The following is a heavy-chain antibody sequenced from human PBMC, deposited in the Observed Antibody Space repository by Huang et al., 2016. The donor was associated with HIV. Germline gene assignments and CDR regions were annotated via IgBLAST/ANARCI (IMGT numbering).Heavy chain of an antibody. D-gene: IGHD3-3*01. CDR3: VRTDRSGLNEYNWFDP. V-gene: IGHV3-7*01. CDR2: IKEDGSKT. J-gene: IGHJ5*02. Sequence: EVQLVESGGGLVQPGGSLRLSCTASGFTFKTYWMTWVRQAPGKGPEWVANIKEDGSKTYYVDSLRVRFIISRDNAKNSLYLQMNSLTAEDTAVYYCVRTDRSGLNEYNWFDPWGQGTLVTVSS. CDR1: GFTFKTYW.